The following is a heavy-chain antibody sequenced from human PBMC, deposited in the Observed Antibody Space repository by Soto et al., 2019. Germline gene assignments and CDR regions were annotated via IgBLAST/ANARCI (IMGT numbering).Heavy chain of an antibody. Sequence: QVQLVQSGAEVKKPGASVKISCEASGYTFISRALHWVRQAPGQRLEWMGWINPDNANTKYSQNFQGRVTFTGDTSATTAYMELSSLRSEDTAVYFCARDPGSGHYFDYWGQGTLVTVSS. V-gene: IGHV1-3*01. CDR2: INPDNANT. D-gene: IGHD2-15*01. CDR3: ARDPGSGHYFDY. J-gene: IGHJ4*02. CDR1: GYTFISRA.